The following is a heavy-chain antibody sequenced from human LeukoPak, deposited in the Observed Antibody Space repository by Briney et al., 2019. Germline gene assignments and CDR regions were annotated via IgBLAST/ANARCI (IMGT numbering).Heavy chain of an antibody. CDR3: ARAKYDSLWGIYRFDN. V-gene: IGHV4-4*02. J-gene: IGHJ4*02. D-gene: IGHD3-16*02. Sequence: PSGTLSLTCAVSSDSINNYHWWNWVRQPPGKGLEWIGDIYHSGSTNYSPSLKSRVTISQDKSKNQFSLTLKSVAAADTAVYYCARAKYDSLWGIYRFDNWGQGALVTVSS. CDR2: IYHSGST. CDR1: SDSINNYHW.